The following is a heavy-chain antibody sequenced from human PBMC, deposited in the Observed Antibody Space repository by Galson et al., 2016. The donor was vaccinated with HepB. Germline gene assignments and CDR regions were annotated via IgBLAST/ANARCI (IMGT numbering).Heavy chain of an antibody. Sequence: CAGSGFKFRNYAMSWARQTPGKGLEWVATISVSGTDTYYAATLRGRFAISRDDSANTVYLQMRSLGVEDTAIYFCARYQRVAGTYYFDYWGQGTLVTVSS. CDR1: GFKFRNYA. J-gene: IGHJ4*02. D-gene: IGHD1-14*01. CDR2: ISVSGTDT. CDR3: ARYQRVAGTYYFDY. V-gene: IGHV3-23*01.